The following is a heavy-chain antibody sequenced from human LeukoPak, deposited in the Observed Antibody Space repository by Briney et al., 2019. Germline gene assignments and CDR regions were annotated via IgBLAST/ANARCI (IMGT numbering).Heavy chain of an antibody. J-gene: IGHJ4*02. CDR1: GGSISSYY. CDR3: ARGIYRRFDY. D-gene: IGHD5/OR15-5a*01. Sequence: PSETLSLTCAVSGGSISSYYWSWIRQPPGKGLEWIGYIYYSGSTNYNPSLKSRVTISGDTSKNQFSLKLNSVTAADTAVYYCARGIYRRFDYWGQGTLTTVSS. CDR2: IYYSGST. V-gene: IGHV4-59*01.